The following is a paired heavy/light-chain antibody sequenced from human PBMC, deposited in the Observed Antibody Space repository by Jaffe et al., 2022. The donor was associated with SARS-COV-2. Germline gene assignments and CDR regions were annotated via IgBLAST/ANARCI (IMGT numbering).Heavy chain of an antibody. CDR3: ASCPKWSCDY. CDR1: GFTFSAST. CDR2: IRNKAYSYAT. Sequence: EVQLVESGGGLVQPGGSLRLSCAASGFTFSASTMHWVRQASGKGLEWVGRIRNKAYSYATEYAASVKGRFTISRDDSKNTAYLQMNSLKAEDTAVYYCASCPKWSCDYWGQGTLVTVSS. J-gene: IGHJ4*02. V-gene: IGHV3-73*01. D-gene: IGHD1-26*01.
Light chain of an antibody. Sequence: QSALTQPASVSGSPGQSITISCTGTSSDVGGYDYVSWYQQHPGKAPKLLIYVVSYRPSGVSNRFSGSKSGNTASLTISGLQAEDEADYYCTSYTSSNTWVFGGGTKLTVL. CDR3: TSYTSSNTWV. V-gene: IGLV2-14*01. J-gene: IGLJ3*02. CDR2: VVS. CDR1: SSDVGGYDY.